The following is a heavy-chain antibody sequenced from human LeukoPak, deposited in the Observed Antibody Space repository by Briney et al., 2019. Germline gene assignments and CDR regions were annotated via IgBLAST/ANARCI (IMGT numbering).Heavy chain of an antibody. CDR1: GYTFTGYY. Sequence: GASVKVSCKASGYTFTGYYMHWVRQAPGQGLEWMGRINPNSGGTDYAQKFQGRVTMTRDTSISTAYMELSRLRSDDTAVYYCARLIYSGYDRGYWGQGTLVTVSS. J-gene: IGHJ4*02. D-gene: IGHD5-12*01. CDR2: INPNSGGT. CDR3: ARLIYSGYDRGY. V-gene: IGHV1-2*06.